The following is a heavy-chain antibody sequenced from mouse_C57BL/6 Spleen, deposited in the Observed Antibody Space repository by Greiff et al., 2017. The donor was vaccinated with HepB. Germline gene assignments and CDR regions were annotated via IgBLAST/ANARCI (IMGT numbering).Heavy chain of an antibody. CDR3: ARGIYYGDEMDY. J-gene: IGHJ4*01. CDR1: GFTFSDYG. CDR2: ISSGSSTI. D-gene: IGHD2-13*01. Sequence: EVKLVESGGGLVKPGGSLKLSCAASGFTFSDYGMHWVRQAPEKGLEWVAYISSGSSTIYYADTVKGRFTISRDNAKNTLFLQMTSLRSEDTAMYYCARGIYYGDEMDYWGHRTSVTVSS. V-gene: IGHV5-17*01.